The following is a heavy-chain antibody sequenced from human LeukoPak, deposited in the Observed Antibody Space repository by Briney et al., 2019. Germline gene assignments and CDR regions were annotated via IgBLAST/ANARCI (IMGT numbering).Heavy chain of an antibody. Sequence: ASVKVSCKASGYTFTGYYMHWVRQAPGQGLEWMGWINPNSGGTNYAQKFQGRVTMTRDTSISTAYMELSRLRSDDTAVYYCARDGLGIVGATYFDYWGQGTLLTVSS. CDR3: ARDGLGIVGATYFDY. J-gene: IGHJ4*02. CDR1: GYTFTGYY. CDR2: INPNSGGT. D-gene: IGHD1-26*01. V-gene: IGHV1-2*02.